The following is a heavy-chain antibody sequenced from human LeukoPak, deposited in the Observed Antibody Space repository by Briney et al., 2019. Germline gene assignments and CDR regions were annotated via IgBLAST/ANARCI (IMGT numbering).Heavy chain of an antibody. J-gene: IGHJ5*02. CDR2: IYYSGST. D-gene: IGHD5/OR15-5a*01. CDR3: ARLVSRAHPYWFDP. V-gene: IGHV4-39*07. CDR1: GGSISSSSYY. Sequence: PSETLSLTCTVSGGSISSSSYYWGWIRQPPGKGLEWIGSIYYSGSTYYNPSLKSRITISVDTSKNQFSLKLNSVTAADTAVYYCARLVSRAHPYWFDPWGQGTLVTVSS.